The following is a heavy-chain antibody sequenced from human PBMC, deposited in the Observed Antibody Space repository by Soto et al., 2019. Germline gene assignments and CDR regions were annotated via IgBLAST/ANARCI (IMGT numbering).Heavy chain of an antibody. CDR1: GFTFSSYG. Sequence: QVQLVESGGGVVQPGRSLRLSCAASGFTFSSYGMHWVRQAPGKGLEWVAVISYDGSNKYYADSVKGRFTISRDNSKNTLYLQMNSLRAEDTAVYYCAKVRVGAWRRADGMDVWGQGTTVTVSS. CDR2: ISYDGSNK. J-gene: IGHJ6*02. CDR3: AKVRVGAWRRADGMDV. D-gene: IGHD1-26*01. V-gene: IGHV3-30*18.